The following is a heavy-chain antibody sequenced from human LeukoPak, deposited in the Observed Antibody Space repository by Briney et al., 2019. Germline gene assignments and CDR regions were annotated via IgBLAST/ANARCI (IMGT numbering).Heavy chain of an antibody. CDR2: IYHSGST. CDR3: ARVRYSSGWYLADY. CDR1: GGSISSGGYS. J-gene: IGHJ4*02. V-gene: IGHV4-30-2*01. D-gene: IGHD6-19*01. Sequence: PSETLSLTCAVSGGSISSGGYSWSWIRQPPGKGLEWIGYIYHSGSTYYNPSLKSRVTISVDTSKNQFSLKLSSVTAADTAVYYCARVRYSSGWYLADYWGQGTLVTVSS.